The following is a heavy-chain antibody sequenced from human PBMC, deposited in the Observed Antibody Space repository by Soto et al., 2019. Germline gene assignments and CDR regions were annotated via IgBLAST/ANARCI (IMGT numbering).Heavy chain of an antibody. V-gene: IGHV4-30-2*06. CDR3: VRGGGYDPFDY. CDR1: GASISYGGFS. Sequence: PSETLSLTCTVSGASISYGGFSWSWIRQSPGKGLVWIGYISHLENTYFHPSFKSRLTMSIDRSRNQFSLNLSSVTVADRAVYYCVRGGGYDPFDYWGQGGLVTVSS. D-gene: IGHD5-12*01. CDR2: ISHLENT. J-gene: IGHJ4*02.